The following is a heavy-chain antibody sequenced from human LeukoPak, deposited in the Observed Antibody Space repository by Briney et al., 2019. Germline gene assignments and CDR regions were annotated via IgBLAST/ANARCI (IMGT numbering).Heavy chain of an antibody. CDR2: INHSGST. D-gene: IGHD3-22*01. V-gene: IGHV4-34*01. CDR3: GVSSSSGKGSFDY. Sequence: SETLSLTCAVYGGSFRGYYWSWIRQPPGKGLEWIGEINHSGSTNYNPSLKSRVTISVDTSKNQFSLKLSSVTAADTAVYYCGVSSSSGKGSFDYWGQGTLVTVSS. CDR1: GGSFRGYY. J-gene: IGHJ4*02.